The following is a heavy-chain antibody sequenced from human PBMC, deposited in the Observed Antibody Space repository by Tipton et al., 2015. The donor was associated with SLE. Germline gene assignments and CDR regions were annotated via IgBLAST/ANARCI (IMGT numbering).Heavy chain of an antibody. Sequence: TLSLTCTVSGGSVSSYYWSWIRQPPGKGLEWIGYFSYSGSPNYNPSLKSRVTISVDTSKNQFSLKLTSVTAADTAVYYCARGPSLRYFDWLSQPFDYWGQGTLVTVSS. CDR1: GGSVSSYY. D-gene: IGHD3-9*01. J-gene: IGHJ4*02. CDR3: ARGPSLRYFDWLSQPFDY. CDR2: FSYSGSP. V-gene: IGHV4-59*08.